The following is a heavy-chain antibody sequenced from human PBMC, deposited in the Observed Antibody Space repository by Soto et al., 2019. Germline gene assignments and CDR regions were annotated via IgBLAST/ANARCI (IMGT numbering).Heavy chain of an antibody. CDR2: IYSGGYT. CDR3: AADRGGGGY. J-gene: IGHJ4*02. Sequence: EVQLVESGGGLIQPGGSLRLSCAVSGFTVSNNYMSWVRQAPGKGLEGVSVIYSGGYTAYGDSVKGRFTISRDNSKNTHYLQMNRRGADDTALFYGAADRGGGGYWGQGTLVTVSS. D-gene: IGHD3-10*01. CDR1: GFTVSNNY. V-gene: IGHV3-53*01.